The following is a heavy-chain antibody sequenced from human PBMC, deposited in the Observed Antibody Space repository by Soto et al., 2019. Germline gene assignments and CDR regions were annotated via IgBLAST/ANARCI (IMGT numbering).Heavy chain of an antibody. Sequence: ASVKVSCKASGGTFSSHGIAWVRQAPGQGLEWMGWINPNSGGTDYAQKFQGRVTMTRDTSISTAYMELSRLRSDDTAVYYCARRYYDSSGYYFLDYWGQGTLVTVSS. V-gene: IGHV1-2*02. J-gene: IGHJ4*02. D-gene: IGHD3-22*01. CDR3: ARRYYDSSGYYFLDY. CDR2: INPNSGGT. CDR1: GGTFSSHG.